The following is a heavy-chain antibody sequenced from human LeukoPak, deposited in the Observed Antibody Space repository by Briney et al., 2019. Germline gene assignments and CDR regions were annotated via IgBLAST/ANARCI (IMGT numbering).Heavy chain of an antibody. CDR1: EGTFSSYA. CDR3: AREKKIFGVVGYMDV. V-gene: IGHV1-69*05. Sequence: PVKVSCKASEGTFSSYAISWVRQAPGQGLEWMGGIIPIFGTANYARKFQGRVTITTDESTSTAYMELSSLRSEDTAVYYCAREKKIFGVVGYMDVWGKGTTVTVSS. D-gene: IGHD3-3*01. J-gene: IGHJ6*03. CDR2: IIPIFGTA.